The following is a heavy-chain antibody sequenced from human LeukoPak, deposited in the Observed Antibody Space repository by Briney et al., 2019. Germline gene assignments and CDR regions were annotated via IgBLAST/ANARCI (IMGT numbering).Heavy chain of an antibody. CDR1: GFTFSSYG. V-gene: IGHV3-30*02. J-gene: IGHJ4*02. CDR2: IRYDGSNK. Sequence: SGGPLRLSCAASGFTFSSYGMHWVRQAPGKGLEWVAFIRYDGSNKYYADSVKGRFTISRDNSKNTLYLQMNSLRAEDTAVYYCAKDPDEAVAGTPFDYRGQGTLVTVSS. CDR3: AKDPDEAVAGTPFDY. D-gene: IGHD6-19*01.